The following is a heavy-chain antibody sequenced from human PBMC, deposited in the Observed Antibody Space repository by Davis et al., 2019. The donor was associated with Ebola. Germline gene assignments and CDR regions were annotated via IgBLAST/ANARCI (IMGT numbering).Heavy chain of an antibody. Sequence: SETLSLTCSVSGGSISSGTYYWGWVRQPPGKGLEWIGAIYYNGRTYYNSSLESRVTISLDTSNNQFSLKLRSVTAADTAVYFCARLSGLFSSSSGALYFDLWGRGTLVSVSS. CDR3: ARLSGLFSSSSGALYFDL. J-gene: IGHJ2*01. CDR1: GGSISSGTYY. V-gene: IGHV4-39*07. CDR2: IYYNGRT. D-gene: IGHD6-6*01.